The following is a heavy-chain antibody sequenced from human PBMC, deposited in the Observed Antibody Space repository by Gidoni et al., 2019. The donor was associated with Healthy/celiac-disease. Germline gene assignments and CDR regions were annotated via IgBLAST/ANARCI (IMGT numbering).Heavy chain of an antibody. Sequence: QVQLVESGGGVVQPGRSLSLSCAASGFTFRSDDMHWVRQAPGKGLEWVAVISYDGSNKYYADSVKGRFTISRDNSKNTLYLQMNSLRAEDTAVYYCAKGSDCSSTSCSGDYWGQGTLVTVSS. CDR1: GFTFRSDD. J-gene: IGHJ4*02. V-gene: IGHV3-30*18. CDR2: ISYDGSNK. D-gene: IGHD2-2*01. CDR3: AKGSDCSSTSCSGDY.